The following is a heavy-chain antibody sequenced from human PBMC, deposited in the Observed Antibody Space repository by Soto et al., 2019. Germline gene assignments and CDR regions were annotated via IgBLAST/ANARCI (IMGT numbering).Heavy chain of an antibody. Sequence: ASVKVSCKVSGYTLTELSMHWVRQAPGKGLEWMGGFDPEDGETIYAQKFQGRVTMTEDTSTDTAYMELSSLRSEDTAVYYCATDSLHYSPLDAFDIWGQGTMVTVSS. V-gene: IGHV1-24*01. J-gene: IGHJ3*02. CDR1: GYTLTELS. CDR3: ATDSLHYSPLDAFDI. D-gene: IGHD2-21*01. CDR2: FDPEDGET.